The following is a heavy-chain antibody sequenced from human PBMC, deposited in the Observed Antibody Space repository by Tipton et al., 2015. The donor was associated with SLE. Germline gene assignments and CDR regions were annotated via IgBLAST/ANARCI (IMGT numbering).Heavy chain of an antibody. D-gene: IGHD3-10*01. CDR3: ARGEGYYGSGSYQGWFDP. CDR2: IHYSGKT. J-gene: IGHJ5*02. Sequence: LRLSCTVSDDSFGSPSYYWGWIRQPPGKGLEWIGTIHYSGKTYYKPSLESRVTISIHTSKSQFSLRLNSVTATDTAVYYCARGEGYYGSGSYQGWFDPWGQGTLVTVSS. V-gene: IGHV4-39*01. CDR1: DDSFGSPSYY.